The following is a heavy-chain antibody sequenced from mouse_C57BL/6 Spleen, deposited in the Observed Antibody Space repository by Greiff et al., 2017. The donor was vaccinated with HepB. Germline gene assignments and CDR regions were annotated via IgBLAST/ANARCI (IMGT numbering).Heavy chain of an antibody. CDR1: GYTFTDHT. D-gene: IGHD1-1*01. CDR3: ARWNYYGSSYVYYFDY. Sequence: QVQLQQSDAELVKPGASVKISCKVSGYTFTDHTIHWMKQRPEQGLEWIGYIYPRDGSTKYNEKFKGKATLTADKSSSTAYMQLNSLTSEDSAVYFCARWNYYGSSYVYYFDYWGQGTTLTVSS. V-gene: IGHV1-78*01. CDR2: IYPRDGST. J-gene: IGHJ2*01.